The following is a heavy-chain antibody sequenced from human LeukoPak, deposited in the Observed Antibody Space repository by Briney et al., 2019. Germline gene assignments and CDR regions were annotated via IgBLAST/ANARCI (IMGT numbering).Heavy chain of an antibody. V-gene: IGHV4-34*01. CDR2: INHSGST. D-gene: IGHD2-15*01. CDR1: GGSFSGYY. Sequence: SETLSLTCAVYGGSFSGYYWSWIRQPPGKGLEWIGEINHSGSTNYNPSLKSRVTISVDTSKNQFSLKLSSVTAADTAVYYCARHRCSGGSCYPMNWFDPWGQGTLVTVSS. J-gene: IGHJ5*02. CDR3: ARHRCSGGSCYPMNWFDP.